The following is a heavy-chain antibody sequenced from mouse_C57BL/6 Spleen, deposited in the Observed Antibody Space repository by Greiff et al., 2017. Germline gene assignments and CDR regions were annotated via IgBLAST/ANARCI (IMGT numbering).Heavy chain of an antibody. D-gene: IGHD4-1*02. J-gene: IGHJ2*01. Sequence: QVQLQQPGAELVKPGASAKLSCTASGYTFTSYWMHWVKQRPGQGLEWIGMIHPNSGSTTYNEKFKSKATLTVDKSSSTAYMQLISLTSDDSAVYYCARSTGTDFDYWGQGTTLTVSS. CDR3: ARSTGTDFDY. CDR1: GYTFTSYW. CDR2: IHPNSGST. V-gene: IGHV1-64*01.